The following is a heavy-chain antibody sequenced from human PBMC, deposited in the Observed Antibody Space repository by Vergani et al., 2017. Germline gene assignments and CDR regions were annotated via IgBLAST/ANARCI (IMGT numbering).Heavy chain of an antibody. CDR3: AREPSAAAPVPY. D-gene: IGHD6-13*01. V-gene: IGHV3-74*01. CDR1: GFTFSSYW. Sequence: EVQLVESGGGLVQPGGSLRLSCAASGFTFSSYWMHWVRQAPGKGLVWVSLISGDGGSTYYADSVKGRFTISRDNSKNSLYLQMNSLRAEDTAVYYCAREPSAAAPVPYWGQGTLVTVSS. J-gene: IGHJ4*02. CDR2: ISGDGGST.